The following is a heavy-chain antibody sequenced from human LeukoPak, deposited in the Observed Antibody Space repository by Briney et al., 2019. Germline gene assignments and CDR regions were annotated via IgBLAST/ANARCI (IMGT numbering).Heavy chain of an antibody. CDR2: ISAYNGNT. CDR3: ARDRRNYYDGSGYVVY. V-gene: IGHV1-18*01. D-gene: IGHD3-22*01. CDR1: GYTFTSYG. Sequence: ASVKVSCKASGYTFTSYGISWVRQAPGQGLEWMGWISAYNGNTNYAQKLQGRVTMTTDTSTSTAYMELRSLRSDDTAVYYCARDRRNYYDGSGYVVYWGQGTLVTVSS. J-gene: IGHJ4*02.